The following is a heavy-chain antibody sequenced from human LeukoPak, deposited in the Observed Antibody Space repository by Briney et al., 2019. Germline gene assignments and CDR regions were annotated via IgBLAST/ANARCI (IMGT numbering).Heavy chain of an antibody. CDR2: INPNSGGT. D-gene: IGHD6-19*01. V-gene: IGHV1-2*02. CDR1: GYTFTGYY. CDR3: ARELRSAVAGIDY. J-gene: IGHJ4*02. Sequence: ASVKVSCKASGYTFTGYYMHWGRQAPGQGLEWMGWINPNSGGTNYAQKFQGRVTMTRDTSISTAYMELSRLRSDDTAVYYCARELRSAVAGIDYWGQGTLVTVSS.